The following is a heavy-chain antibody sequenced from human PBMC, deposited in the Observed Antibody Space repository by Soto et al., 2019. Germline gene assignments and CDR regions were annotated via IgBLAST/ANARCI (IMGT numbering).Heavy chain of an antibody. CDR2: IIPIFGTA. CDR1: GGTFSSYA. J-gene: IGHJ5*02. V-gene: IGHV1-69*13. D-gene: IGHD3-22*01. Sequence: GASVKVSCKASGGTFSSYAISWVRQAPGQGLEWMGGIIPIFGTANYAQKFQGRVTITADESTSTAYMELSSLRSEDTAVYYCASSYYDSSGYYGGAYNWFDPWGQGTLVTVSS. CDR3: ASSYYDSSGYYGGAYNWFDP.